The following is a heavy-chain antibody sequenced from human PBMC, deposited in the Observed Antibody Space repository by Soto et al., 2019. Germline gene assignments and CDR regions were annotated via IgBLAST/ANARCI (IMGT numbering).Heavy chain of an antibody. CDR2: IYHGGST. CDR1: GGSISSGGYS. V-gene: IGHV4-30-2*01. Sequence: QLQLQESGSGLVKPSQTLSLSCAVSGGSISSGGYSWSWIRQPPGKGLAWIGHIYHGGSTHYNPSLRSRVTISVDMSKTHFSLKLSSVTAADTAVYYCARGGSRFYAMDVWGQGTTVTV. CDR3: ARGGSRFYAMDV. J-gene: IGHJ6*02.